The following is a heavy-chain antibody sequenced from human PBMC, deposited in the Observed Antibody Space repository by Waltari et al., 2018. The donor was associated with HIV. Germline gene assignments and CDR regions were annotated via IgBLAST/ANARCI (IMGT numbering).Heavy chain of an antibody. J-gene: IGHJ6*02. CDR1: GYTFTAHY. Sequence: QGQLVQSGAEVKKPGASVKVSCKASGYTFTAHYIHWVRQAPGQGLEWMGRINPKSGVTHYAQKFQDSVTVTRDTSITTAYMELSSLRSDDTARYFCFYYSNTESYGLDVWGQGTTVTVSS. V-gene: IGHV1-2*06. CDR2: INPKSGVT. D-gene: IGHD3-22*01. CDR3: FYYSNTESYGLDV.